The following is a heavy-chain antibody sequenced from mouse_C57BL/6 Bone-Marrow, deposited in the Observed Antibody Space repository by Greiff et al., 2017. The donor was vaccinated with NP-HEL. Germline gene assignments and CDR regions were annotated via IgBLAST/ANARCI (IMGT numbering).Heavy chain of an antibody. CDR2: IYPGSGNT. Sequence: VKLLESGPELVKPGASVKISCKASGYSFTSYYIHWVKQRPGQGLEWIGWIYPGSGNTKYNEKFKGKATLTADTSSSTAYMQLSSLTSEDSAVYYCASWGTGYFDVWGTGTTVTVSS. V-gene: IGHV1-66*01. CDR1: GYSFTSYY. D-gene: IGHD3-3*01. CDR3: ASWGTGYFDV. J-gene: IGHJ1*03.